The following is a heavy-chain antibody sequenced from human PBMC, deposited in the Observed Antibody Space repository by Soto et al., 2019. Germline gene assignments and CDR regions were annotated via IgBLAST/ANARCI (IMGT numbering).Heavy chain of an antibody. Sequence: QVQLVESGGGVVQPGRSLRLSCAASGFTFSSYAMHWVRQAPGKGLEWVAVISYDGSNKYYADSVKGRFTISRDNSKNTLYLQMTSLRAENPAVYYCARDRSVAGINYYCYGMDVWGQGTTVTVSS. V-gene: IGHV3-30-3*01. CDR1: GFTFSSYA. CDR3: ARDRSVAGINYYCYGMDV. CDR2: ISYDGSNK. D-gene: IGHD6-19*01. J-gene: IGHJ6*02.